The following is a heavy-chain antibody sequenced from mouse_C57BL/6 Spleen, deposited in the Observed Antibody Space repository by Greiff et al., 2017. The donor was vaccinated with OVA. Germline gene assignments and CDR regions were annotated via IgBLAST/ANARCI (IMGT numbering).Heavy chain of an antibody. V-gene: IGHV1-64*01. CDR3: ARRGITPYYYAMDY. CDR1: GYTFTSYW. CDR2: IHPNSGST. D-gene: IGHD2-4*01. Sequence: QVQLQQPGAELVKPGASVKLSCKASGYTFTSYWMHWVKQRPGQGLEWIGMIHPNSGSTNYNEKFKSKATLTVDKSSSTAYMQLSSLTSEDSAVYYCARRGITPYYYAMDYWGQGTSGTVSS. J-gene: IGHJ4*01.